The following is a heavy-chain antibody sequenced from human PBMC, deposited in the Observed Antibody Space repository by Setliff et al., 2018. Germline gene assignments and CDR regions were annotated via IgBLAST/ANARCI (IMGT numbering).Heavy chain of an antibody. Sequence: SVKVSCKDSGYTFSTYGISWVRQAPGQGLEWMGGIIPMFGTANYAQKFQGRVTITADESTSTAYMELSSLRSEDTAVYYCAARCSSTSCRYYYGSGSSVPFDYWGQGTQVTVSS. V-gene: IGHV1-69*13. D-gene: IGHD3-10*01. CDR3: AARCSSTSCRYYYGSGSSVPFDY. CDR2: IIPMFGTA. CDR1: GYTFSTYG. J-gene: IGHJ4*02.